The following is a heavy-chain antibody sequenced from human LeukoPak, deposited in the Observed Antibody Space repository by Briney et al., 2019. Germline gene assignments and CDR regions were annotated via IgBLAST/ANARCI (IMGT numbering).Heavy chain of an antibody. D-gene: IGHD3-10*01. J-gene: IGHJ4*02. CDR3: AKDGSGTGRPNYHFDY. V-gene: IGHV3-30*18. Sequence: GGSLRLSCGASGFTFSAYAIHWVRQAPGKGLEWVAVISFDEGDKYYADSVKGRFTISRDNSKNTLYLQMNSLRGEDTAVCFCAKDGSGTGRPNYHFDYWGQGTLVTVSS. CDR2: ISFDEGDK. CDR1: GFTFSAYA.